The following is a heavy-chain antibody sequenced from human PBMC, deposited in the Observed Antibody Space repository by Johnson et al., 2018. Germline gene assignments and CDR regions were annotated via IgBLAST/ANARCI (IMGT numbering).Heavy chain of an antibody. CDR1: GFSFRSYA. Sequence: VQLVESGGGVVQPGRSLSLSCEASGFSFRSYAFHWVRQAPGKGLEWVVAISYDGSDKYYTDSVKGRFTISRDNSRNTVHLQMNSLRPEDTAVYYCAKACLPDSSGYHDAVHIWGQGTMVTVSS. D-gene: IGHD3-22*01. V-gene: IGHV3-30*18. CDR2: ISYDGSDK. J-gene: IGHJ3*02. CDR3: AKACLPDSSGYHDAVHI.